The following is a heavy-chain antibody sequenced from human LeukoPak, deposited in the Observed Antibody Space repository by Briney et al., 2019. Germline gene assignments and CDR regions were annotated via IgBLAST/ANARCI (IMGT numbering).Heavy chain of an antibody. V-gene: IGHV5-51*01. CDR2: IYPAASNT. CDR1: GYSFTSYW. CDR3: TRQGRY. J-gene: IGHJ4*02. Sequence: GESLKISCKASGYSFTSYWIGWVRQMPGKGLEWMGIIYPAASNTRYSPSFQGQVTISADESITTAYLQWGSLKASDTAMYYCTRQGRYWGQGALVTVSS.